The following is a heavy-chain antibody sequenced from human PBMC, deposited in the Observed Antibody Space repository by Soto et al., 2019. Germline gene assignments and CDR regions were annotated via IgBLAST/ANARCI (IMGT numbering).Heavy chain of an antibody. CDR1: GFTFSSYS. CDR2: ISSSSSYI. V-gene: IGHV3-21*01. D-gene: IGHD5-18*01. J-gene: IGHJ3*02. Sequence: GGSLRLSCAASGFTFSSYSMNWVRQAPGKGLEWVSSISSSSSYIYYADSVKGRFTISRDNAKNSLYLQMNSLRAEDTAVYYCASFRPPRGYSYGYAFDIGGQGTMVTVSS. CDR3: ASFRPPRGYSYGYAFDI.